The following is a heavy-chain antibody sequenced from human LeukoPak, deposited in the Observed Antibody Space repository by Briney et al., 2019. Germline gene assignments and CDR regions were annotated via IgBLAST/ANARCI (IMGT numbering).Heavy chain of an antibody. CDR2: IKQDGSEK. V-gene: IGHV3-7*01. D-gene: IGHD3-10*01. CDR3: ARDRDLRTMVRGVIITPDAFDI. CDR1: GFTFSSYW. Sequence: PGGSLRLSCAASGFTFSSYWMSWVRQAPGKGLEWVANIKQDGSEKYYVDSVKGRFTISRDNAKNSLYLQMNSLRAEDTAVYYCARDRDLRTMVRGVIITPDAFDIWGQGTMVTVSS. J-gene: IGHJ3*02.